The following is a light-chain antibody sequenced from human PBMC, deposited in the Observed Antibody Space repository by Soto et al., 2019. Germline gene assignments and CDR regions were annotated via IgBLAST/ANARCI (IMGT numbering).Light chain of an antibody. CDR3: SSYAGNNNVV. CDR2: EVS. CDR1: SSDVGGYKF. V-gene: IGLV2-8*01. J-gene: IGLJ2*01. Sequence: QAVLTQPPSASGSPGQSVTISCTGTSSDVGGYKFVSWYQQHPGKAPKLLIFEVSRRPSGFPDRFSGSKSGNTASLTVSGLQAEDEADYYCSSYAGNNNVVFGGGTKLTVL.